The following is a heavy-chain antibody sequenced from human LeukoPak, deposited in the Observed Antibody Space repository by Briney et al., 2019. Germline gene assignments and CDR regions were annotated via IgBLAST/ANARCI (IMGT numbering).Heavy chain of an antibody. CDR3: AKDRIFDSGGYSYGFDY. CDR1: GFTFDDYA. V-gene: IGHV3-9*01. CDR2: ISWNSGSI. D-gene: IGHD5-18*01. J-gene: IGHJ4*02. Sequence: GRSLRLSCAASGFTFDDYAMHWVRQAPGKGLEWVSGISWNSGSIGYADSVKGRFTISRDNAKNSLYLQMNSLRAEDTALYYCAKDRIFDSGGYSYGFDYWGQGTLVTVSS.